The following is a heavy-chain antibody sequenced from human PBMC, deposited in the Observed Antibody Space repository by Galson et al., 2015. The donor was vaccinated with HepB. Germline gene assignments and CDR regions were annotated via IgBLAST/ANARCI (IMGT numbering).Heavy chain of an antibody. D-gene: IGHD6-6*01. CDR2: TYYRSTWFS. Sequence: CAISGDSVSSNSAAWNWIRQSPSRGLEWLGRTYYRSTWFSDYAVSVRGRITINSVTSKNQFSLQLNSVTPEDTAVYYCAKGGARDSSSAYFDYWGQGTRVTVSS. V-gene: IGHV6-1*01. CDR3: AKGGARDSSSAYFDY. CDR1: GDSVSSNSAA. J-gene: IGHJ4*02.